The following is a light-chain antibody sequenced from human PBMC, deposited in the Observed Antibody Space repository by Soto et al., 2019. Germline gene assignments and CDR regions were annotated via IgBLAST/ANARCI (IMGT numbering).Light chain of an antibody. J-gene: IGLJ2*01. Sequence: QSVLTQPASVSGSPGQSITISCTGTSSDVGGYNYVSWYQQHPGKAPKLMIYDVSNRPSGVSNRFSGSKSGNTASLTISGLQAEDEADYYCSSYTSSSTVLFGGGNKLTVL. CDR3: SSYTSSSTVL. CDR2: DVS. CDR1: SSDVGGYNY. V-gene: IGLV2-14*01.